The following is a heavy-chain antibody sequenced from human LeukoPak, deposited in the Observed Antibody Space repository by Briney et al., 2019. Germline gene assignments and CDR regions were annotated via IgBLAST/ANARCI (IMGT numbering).Heavy chain of an antibody. CDR1: GGSISSSY. J-gene: IGHJ5*02. Sequence: PSETLSLTCTASGGSISSSYWSWIRQPPGKGLEWIGYIYYSGSTNYNPSLKSRVTISVDTSNNHFSLKLSSVTAADTAVYYCARYNYDFWSGYSKWFDPWGQGTLVTVSS. CDR2: IYYSGST. V-gene: IGHV4-59*01. CDR3: ARYNYDFWSGYSKWFDP. D-gene: IGHD3-3*01.